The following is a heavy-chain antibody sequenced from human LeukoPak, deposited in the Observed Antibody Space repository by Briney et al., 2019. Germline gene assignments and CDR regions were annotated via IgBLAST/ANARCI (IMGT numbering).Heavy chain of an antibody. D-gene: IGHD3-22*01. CDR1: GYSFTSYW. CDR3: ARLGLLPHWYFDL. Sequence: GESLKISCKGSGYSFTSYWIGWVRQMPVKGLEWMGIIYPGDSDTRYSPSFQGQVTISADKSISTAYLQWSSLKASDTAMFYCARLGLLPHWYFDLWGRGTLVTVSS. V-gene: IGHV5-51*01. CDR2: IYPGDSDT. J-gene: IGHJ2*01.